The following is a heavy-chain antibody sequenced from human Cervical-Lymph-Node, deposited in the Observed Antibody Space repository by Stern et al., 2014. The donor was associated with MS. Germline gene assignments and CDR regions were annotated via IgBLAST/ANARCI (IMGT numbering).Heavy chain of an antibody. CDR1: GFTVSRDY. J-gene: IGHJ4*02. CDR2: ITNVGST. D-gene: IGHD1-1*01. Sequence: DVQLEESGGGVIQPGGSLRLSCTASGFTVSRDYMTWVRQAPGKGLEWFSLITNVGSTFYTDSVKGRFTISRDDSKNTVYLHMTSLRAEDTAMYYCARDTSSPERSDWWGQGTLVTVSS. CDR3: ARDTSSPERSDW. V-gene: IGHV3-53*01.